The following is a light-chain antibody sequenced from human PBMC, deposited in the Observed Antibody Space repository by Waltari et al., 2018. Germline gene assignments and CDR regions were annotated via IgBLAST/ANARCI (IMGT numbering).Light chain of an antibody. CDR1: SGHSSYA. CDR2: LNSDGSH. V-gene: IGLV4-69*01. CDR3: QTWGTGIWV. Sequence: QLVLTQSPSASASLGASVKLTCTLSSGHSSYAIAWHQQQPEKGPRYLMKLNSDGSHSKGDGIPDRFSGPSPGAERYLTISSLQSEDEADYYCQTWGTGIWVFGGGTKLTVL. J-gene: IGLJ3*02.